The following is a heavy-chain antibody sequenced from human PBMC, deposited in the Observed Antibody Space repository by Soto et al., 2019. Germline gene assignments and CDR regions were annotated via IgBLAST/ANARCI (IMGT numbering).Heavy chain of an antibody. D-gene: IGHD3-10*01. J-gene: IGHJ6*03. CDR2: ISGSGGST. Sequence: EVQLLESGGGLVQPGGSLRLSCAASGFTFSTYAMSWVRQAPGKGLEWVSAISGSGGSTYYADSVKGRFTISRDNSKNPFYQQMNSRRAEDTAVYSWAKGGVYYYYMDVWGKGTTVTFSS. CDR3: AKGGVYYYYMDV. V-gene: IGHV3-23*01. CDR1: GFTFSTYA.